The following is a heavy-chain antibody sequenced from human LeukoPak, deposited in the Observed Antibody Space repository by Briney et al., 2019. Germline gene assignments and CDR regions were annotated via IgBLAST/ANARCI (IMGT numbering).Heavy chain of an antibody. CDR2: ISSSSTYT. J-gene: IGHJ5*02. CDR1: GFTFSSYD. Sequence: GGSLRLSCAASGFTFSSYDMNWVRQAPGKGLEWVSSISSSSTYTYHADSVKGRFTISRDNAKNSLYLQMNSLRAEDTAVYYCAKVPRLPPNWFDPWGQGTLVTVSS. D-gene: IGHD4-11*01. V-gene: IGHV3-21*01. CDR3: AKVPRLPPNWFDP.